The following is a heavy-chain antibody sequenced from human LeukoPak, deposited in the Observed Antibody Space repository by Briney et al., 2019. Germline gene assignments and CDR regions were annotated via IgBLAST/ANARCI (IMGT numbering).Heavy chain of an antibody. J-gene: IGHJ4*02. D-gene: IGHD6-19*01. CDR1: GYTFTGYY. V-gene: IGHV1-2*04. Sequence: ASVKVSCKASGYTFTGYYMHWVRQAPGQGLEWTGWINPNSGGTNYAQKFQGWVTMTRDTSISTAYMELSRLRSDDTAVYYCAREAVAGWGFDYWGQGTLVTVSS. CDR3: AREAVAGWGFDY. CDR2: INPNSGGT.